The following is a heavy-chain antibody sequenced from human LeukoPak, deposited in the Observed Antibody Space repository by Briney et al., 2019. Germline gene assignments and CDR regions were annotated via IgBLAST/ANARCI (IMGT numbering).Heavy chain of an antibody. CDR2: IYYSGST. J-gene: IGHJ4*02. V-gene: IGHV4-30-2*03. CDR3: ARHYGP. Sequence: RPSQTLSLTCAVSGGSISSGGYSWSWIRRPPGKGLEWIGSIYYSGSTYYNPSLKSRVTISVDTSKNQFSLKLNSVTATDTAVYYCARHYGPWGQGTLVTVSS. CDR1: GGSISSGGYS. D-gene: IGHD3-10*01.